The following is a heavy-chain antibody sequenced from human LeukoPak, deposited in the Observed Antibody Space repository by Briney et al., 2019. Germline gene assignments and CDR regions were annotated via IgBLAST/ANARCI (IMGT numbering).Heavy chain of an antibody. CDR1: GGSISSGGYY. Sequence: SQTLSLICTVSGGSISSGGYYWSWIRQHPGKGLEWIGYIYYSGSTYYNPSLKSRVTISVDTSKNQFSLKLSSVTAADTAVYYCARDSQYYMDVWGKGTTVTVSS. J-gene: IGHJ6*03. CDR3: ARDSQYYMDV. V-gene: IGHV4-31*03. CDR2: IYYSGST.